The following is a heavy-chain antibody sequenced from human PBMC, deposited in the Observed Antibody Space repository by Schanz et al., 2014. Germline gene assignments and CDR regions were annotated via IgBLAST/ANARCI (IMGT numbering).Heavy chain of an antibody. D-gene: IGHD3-22*01. V-gene: IGHV3-21*04. Sequence: VQLVESGGGVVQPGRSLRLSCAASGFTFSSYGMHWVRQAPGKGLLWVSSISGTGGDDTYYADSVKGRFTISRDNAKNSLFLQMNSLRAEDTAVYYCARPPHDSSGYYPFDYWGQGTLVTVSS. CDR1: GFTFSSYG. J-gene: IGHJ4*02. CDR2: ISGTGGDDT. CDR3: ARPPHDSSGYYPFDY.